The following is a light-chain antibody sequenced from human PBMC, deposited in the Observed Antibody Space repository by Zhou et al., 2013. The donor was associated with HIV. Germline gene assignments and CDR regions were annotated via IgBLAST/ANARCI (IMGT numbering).Light chain of an antibody. V-gene: IGKV1-8*01. CDR2: AAS. CDR3: QQANRFPQT. Sequence: AIRITQSPSSLSASTGDRVTITCRASQGISSYLAWYQQKPGKAPKLLIYAASTLQSGVPSRFSGSGSGTDFTLTISCLQSEDFATYYCQQANRFPQTFGQGTKVEIK. J-gene: IGKJ2*01. CDR1: QGISSY.